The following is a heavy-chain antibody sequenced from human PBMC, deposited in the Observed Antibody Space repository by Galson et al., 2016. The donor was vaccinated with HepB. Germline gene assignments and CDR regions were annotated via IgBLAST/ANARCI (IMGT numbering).Heavy chain of an antibody. CDR3: AKPFLSSGLYYFDY. V-gene: IGHV3-23*01. Sequence: SLRLSCAASGFTFSNYDMSWVRQAPGRGLEWVSGISGSGASTTYADSVKGRFTVSRDNAKNSLYLQMNSLRDDDTAVYYCAKPFLSSGLYYFDYWGRGTLVTVSS. CDR1: GFTFSNYD. CDR2: ISGSGAST. J-gene: IGHJ4*02. D-gene: IGHD6-19*01.